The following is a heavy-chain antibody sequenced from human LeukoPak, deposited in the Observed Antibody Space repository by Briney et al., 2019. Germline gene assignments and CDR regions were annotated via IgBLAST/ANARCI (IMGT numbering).Heavy chain of an antibody. CDR2: IYTSGST. CDR1: GGSISSSSYY. V-gene: IGHV4-39*07. Sequence: SETLSLTCTVSGGSISSSSYYWGWIRQPPGKGLEWIGSIYTSGSTNYNPSLKSRVTISLDTSKNQFSLKLSSVTAADTAVYYCARDRPGSYFDYWGQGTLVTVSS. J-gene: IGHJ4*02. CDR3: ARDRPGSYFDY.